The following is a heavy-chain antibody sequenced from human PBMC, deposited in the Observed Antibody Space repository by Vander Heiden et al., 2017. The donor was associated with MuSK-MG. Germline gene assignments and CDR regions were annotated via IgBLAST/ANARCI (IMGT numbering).Heavy chain of an antibody. Sequence: QVQLVQSGAEVKKPGSSVKVSCKASGGTFSSYAISWVRQAPGQGLEWMGGIIPIFGTANYAQKFQGRVTITADESTSTAYMELSSLRSEDTAVYYCAREAESVPAGPTMSYNWFDPWGQGTLVTVSS. CDR1: GGTFSSYA. CDR2: IIPIFGTA. V-gene: IGHV1-69*12. D-gene: IGHD2-2*01. CDR3: AREAESVPAGPTMSYNWFDP. J-gene: IGHJ5*02.